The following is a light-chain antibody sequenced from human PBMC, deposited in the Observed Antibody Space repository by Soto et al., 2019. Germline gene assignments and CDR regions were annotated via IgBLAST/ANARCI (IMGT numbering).Light chain of an antibody. Sequence: DIQMTQSPSSLSASVGDRVTITCRASRNINNLLTWYHQKPGKAPRLLIYDASSLQSGVPSRFSGSGSGTNFTLTISSQQHEDFVTYYCQQSYITPRTFGQGTRVDIK. V-gene: IGKV1-39*01. J-gene: IGKJ1*01. CDR3: QQSYITPRT. CDR2: DAS. CDR1: RNINNL.